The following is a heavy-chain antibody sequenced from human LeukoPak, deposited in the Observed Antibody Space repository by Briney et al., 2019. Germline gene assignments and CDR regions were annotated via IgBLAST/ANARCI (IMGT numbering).Heavy chain of an antibody. D-gene: IGHD3-3*01. V-gene: IGHV4-34*01. Sequence: GSLRLSCAASGFTVSAKYMSWVRQPPGKGLEWIGEINHSGSTNYNPSLKSRVTISVDTSKNQFSLKLSSVTAADTAVYYCASTSYYDFWSGYDYWGQGTLVTVSS. CDR3: ASTSYYDFWSGYDY. CDR2: INHSGST. J-gene: IGHJ4*02. CDR1: GFTVSAKY.